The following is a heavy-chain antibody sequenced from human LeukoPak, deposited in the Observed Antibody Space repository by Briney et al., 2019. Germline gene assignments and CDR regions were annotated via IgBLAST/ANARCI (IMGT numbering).Heavy chain of an antibody. Sequence: GGSLTLSCAASGFTFSSYSMNWVRQPPGKGLEWVSSISSSSSSYIYYADSVKGRFTISRDNAKNSLYLQMNSLRAEGPAVYYWARAARGDYYYYYMGVWGKGTTVTVSS. J-gene: IGHJ6*03. CDR2: ISSSSSSYI. V-gene: IGHV3-21*01. CDR1: GFTFSSYS. CDR3: ARAARGDYYYYYMGV.